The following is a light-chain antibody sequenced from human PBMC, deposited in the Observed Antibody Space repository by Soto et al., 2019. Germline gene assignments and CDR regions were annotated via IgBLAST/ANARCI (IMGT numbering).Light chain of an antibody. V-gene: IGKV1-39*01. CDR1: ESINRH. Sequence: DIQMTQFPSSLSASVGDRVTITCRASESINRHLNWYQQQPGKAPKLLIYAASSSQKGVPSRFRGGVSGTDFTLFITNEQPEDSATYYCQQSYTALSITFGQGTRLEVK. CDR3: QQSYTALSIT. CDR2: AAS. J-gene: IGKJ5*01.